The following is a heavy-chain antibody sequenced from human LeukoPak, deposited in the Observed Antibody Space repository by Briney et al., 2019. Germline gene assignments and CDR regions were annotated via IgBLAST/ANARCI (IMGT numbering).Heavy chain of an antibody. D-gene: IGHD3-22*01. Sequence: SSVKVSCKASGGTFSSYAISWVRQAPGQGLEWMGRIIPILGIANYAQKFQGRVTITADKSTSTAYMELSSLRSEDTAVYYCARVGDSSGYLDYWGQGTLVTVSS. CDR1: GGTFSSYA. CDR3: ARVGDSSGYLDY. V-gene: IGHV1-69*04. J-gene: IGHJ4*02. CDR2: IIPILGIA.